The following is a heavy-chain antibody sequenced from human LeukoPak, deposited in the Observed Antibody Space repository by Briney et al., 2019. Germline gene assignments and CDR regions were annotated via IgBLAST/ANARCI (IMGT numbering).Heavy chain of an antibody. J-gene: IGHJ6*02. CDR3: ARDRHSTYYDFWSGYGDYYGMDV. D-gene: IGHD3-3*01. CDR2: TYYRSKWYN. CDR1: GDSVSSNSAA. Sequence: SQTLSLTCALSGDSVSSNSAAWNWIRQSPSRGLEWLGRTYYRSKWYNDYAVSVKSRITINPDTSKNQFSLQLNSVTPEDTAVYYCARDRHSTYYDFWSGYGDYYGMDVWGQGTTVTVSS. V-gene: IGHV6-1*01.